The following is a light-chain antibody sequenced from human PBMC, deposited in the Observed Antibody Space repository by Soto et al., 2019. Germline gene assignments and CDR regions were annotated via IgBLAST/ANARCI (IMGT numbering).Light chain of an antibody. Sequence: ETVMTQSPGTLSVSLAERAALSFRASQSVSIHLAWYQQKPGQAPRLLIYDTSTRATGIPARFSGTGSGTEFTLTINSLQAEDSAVYYCQQYYNWPRTFGQGTRLEI. CDR1: QSVSIH. CDR2: DTS. CDR3: QQYYNWPRT. J-gene: IGKJ5*01. V-gene: IGKV3-15*01.